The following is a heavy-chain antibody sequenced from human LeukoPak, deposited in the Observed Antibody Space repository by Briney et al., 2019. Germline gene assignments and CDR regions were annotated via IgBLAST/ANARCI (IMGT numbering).Heavy chain of an antibody. J-gene: IGHJ6*02. V-gene: IGHV1-8*01. CDR1: GYTFTSYE. CDR2: ANPNSGST. CDR3: GRAASPYYYAMDA. Sequence: ASVKVSCKSSGYTFTSYEINWVRQVTGQGLKWMGRANPNSGSTDYAQRFQGRLILTTNTSSRTAYMELSSLTSSGTAVYFCGRAASPYYYAMDAWGQGTTVTVSS.